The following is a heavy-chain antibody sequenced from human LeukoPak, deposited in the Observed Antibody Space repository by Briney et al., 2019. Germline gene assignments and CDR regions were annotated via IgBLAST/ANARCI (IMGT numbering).Heavy chain of an antibody. V-gene: IGHV1-69*05. CDR3: ARGRYIVVVPAAHDAFDI. J-gene: IGHJ3*02. Sequence: GASVKVSCKASGGTFSSYAISWERQAPGQGLEWMGGIIPIFGTANYAQKFQGRVTITTDESTSTAYMELSSLRSEDTAVYYCARGRYIVVVPAAHDAFDIWGQGTMVTVSS. D-gene: IGHD2-2*01. CDR2: IIPIFGTA. CDR1: GGTFSSYA.